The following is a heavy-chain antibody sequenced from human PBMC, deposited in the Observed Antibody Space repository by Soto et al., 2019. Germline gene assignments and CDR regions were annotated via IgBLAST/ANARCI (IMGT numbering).Heavy chain of an antibody. D-gene: IGHD6-19*01. CDR3: ASAVAVAGSGWFDP. Sequence: ASVKVSCKASGYTFTSYGISWVRQAPGQGLEWMGWISAYNGNTNYAQKLQGRVTMTTDTSTSTAYMELRSLRSDDTAVYYCASAVAVAGSGWFDPWGQGTLVTVSS. V-gene: IGHV1-18*04. J-gene: IGHJ5*02. CDR1: GYTFTSYG. CDR2: ISAYNGNT.